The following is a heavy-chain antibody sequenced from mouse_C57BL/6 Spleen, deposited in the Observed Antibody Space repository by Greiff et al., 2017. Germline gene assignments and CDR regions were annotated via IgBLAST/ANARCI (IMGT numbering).Heavy chain of an antibody. CDR1: GYSITSGYY. J-gene: IGHJ3*01. V-gene: IGHV3-6*01. CDR3: ARDLGDYDRFAY. D-gene: IGHD2-4*01. Sequence: EVQLQQSGPGLVKPSQSLSLTCSVTGYSITSGYYWNWIRQFPGNKLEWMGYISYDGSNNYNPSLKNRISITRDTSKNQFFLKLNSVTTEDTATYYCARDLGDYDRFAYWGQGTLVTVSA. CDR2: ISYDGSN.